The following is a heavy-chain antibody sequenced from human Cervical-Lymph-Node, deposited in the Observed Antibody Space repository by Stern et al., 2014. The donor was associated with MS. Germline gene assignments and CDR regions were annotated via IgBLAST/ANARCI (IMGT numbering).Heavy chain of an antibody. CDR3: ARAIGFCSGGNCEPYYYYGIDV. Sequence: EVQLVESGGDLVQPGRSLRLSCAASGFRFDDYAMYWVRQAPGKGLEWVLGISWSSGKIGYADSVKGRFTICRDNVKNSLFLQMNSLRSEDTASYYCARAIGFCSGGNCEPYYYYGIDVWGQGTRVTVSS. V-gene: IGHV3-9*01. CDR1: GFRFDDYA. D-gene: IGHD2-15*01. J-gene: IGHJ6*02. CDR2: ISWSSGKI.